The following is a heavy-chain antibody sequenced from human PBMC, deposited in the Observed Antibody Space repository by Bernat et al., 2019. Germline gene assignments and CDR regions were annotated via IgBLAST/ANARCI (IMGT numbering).Heavy chain of an antibody. Sequence: EVQLVESGGGLVQPGGSLRLSCAASGFTFSSYWMSWVRQAPGKGLEWVANIKQDGSEKYYVYSVKGRFTISRDNAKNSLYLQMNSLRAEDTAVYYCARDNPLDYGDYVGYWGQGTLVTVSS. D-gene: IGHD4-17*01. CDR1: GFTFSSYW. V-gene: IGHV3-7*01. CDR3: ARDNPLDYGDYVGY. J-gene: IGHJ4*02. CDR2: IKQDGSEK.